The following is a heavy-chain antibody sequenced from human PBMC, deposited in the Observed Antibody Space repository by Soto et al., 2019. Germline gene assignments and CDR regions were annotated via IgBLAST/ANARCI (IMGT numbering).Heavy chain of an antibody. V-gene: IGHV1-69*01. Sequence: QVQLVQSGAEVMKPGSSVKVSCKASGGTFSSYAISWVRQAPGQGLEWMGGIIPIFGTANYAKKFQGRVTITADESTSTAYMELSSLRSEDTAVYYCARDSASGSLFDYWGQGTLVTVSS. J-gene: IGHJ4*02. D-gene: IGHD1-26*01. CDR1: GGTFSSYA. CDR3: ARDSASGSLFDY. CDR2: IIPIFGTA.